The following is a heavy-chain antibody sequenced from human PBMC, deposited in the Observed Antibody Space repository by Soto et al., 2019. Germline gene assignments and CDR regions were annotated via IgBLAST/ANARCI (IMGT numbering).Heavy chain of an antibody. J-gene: IGHJ4*02. D-gene: IGHD3-10*01. CDR2: ISSSSSYI. V-gene: IGHV3-21*01. CDR3: ATSGGRINMVRGVIYFDY. Sequence: GGSLRLSCAASGFTFSSYSMNWVRQAPGKGLEWVSSISSSSSYIYYADSVKGRFAISRDNAKNSLYLQMNSLRAEDTAVYYCATSGGRINMVRGVIYFDYWGQGTLVTVSS. CDR1: GFTFSSYS.